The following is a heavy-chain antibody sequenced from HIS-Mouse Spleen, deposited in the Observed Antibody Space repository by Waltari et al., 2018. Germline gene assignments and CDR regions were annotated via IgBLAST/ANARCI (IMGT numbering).Heavy chain of an antibody. D-gene: IGHD3-3*01. CDR3: ARAPTGFLEWFDAFDI. V-gene: IGHV4-39*07. CDR1: GGSISSSSYY. Sequence: QLQLQESGPGLVKPSETLSLTCTVSGGSISSSSYYWGWSRQPPGKGLEWIGSIYYIGSTYYNPSLKSRVTISVDTSKNQFSLKLSSVTAADTAVYYCARAPTGFLEWFDAFDIWGQGTMVTVSS. CDR2: IYYIGST. J-gene: IGHJ3*02.